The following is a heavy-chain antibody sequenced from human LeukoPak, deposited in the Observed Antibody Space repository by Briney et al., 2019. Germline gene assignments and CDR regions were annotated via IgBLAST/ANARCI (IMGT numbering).Heavy chain of an antibody. CDR1: GFTFSSYG. V-gene: IGHV3-30*18. CDR2: ISYDGSNK. J-gene: IGHJ6*03. D-gene: IGHD6-6*01. Sequence: QSGGSLRLSCAASGFTFSSYGMHWVRQAPGKGLEWVAVISYDGSNKYYADSVKGRFTISRDNSKNTLYLQMNSLRAEDTAVYYCAKDRSIAALGYYMDVWGKGTTVTVSS. CDR3: AKDRSIAALGYYMDV.